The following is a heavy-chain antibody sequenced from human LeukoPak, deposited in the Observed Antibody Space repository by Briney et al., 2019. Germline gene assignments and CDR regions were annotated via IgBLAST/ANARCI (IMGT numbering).Heavy chain of an antibody. CDR1: GYTFTSNG. D-gene: IGHD6-19*01. CDR2: ISAYNGNT. V-gene: IGHV1-18*01. Sequence: GASVKVSCKASGYTFTSNGISWVRQAPGQGLEWMGWISAYNGNTNYAQKLQGRVTMTTDTSTSTAYMELRSLRSDDTAVYYCASPPSLSSGWFLRYWGQGTLVAVSS. J-gene: IGHJ4*02. CDR3: ASPPSLSSGWFLRY.